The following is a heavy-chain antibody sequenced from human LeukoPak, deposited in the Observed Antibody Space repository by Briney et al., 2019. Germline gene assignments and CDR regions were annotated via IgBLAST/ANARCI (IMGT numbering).Heavy chain of an antibody. Sequence: MPGGSLRLSCAASGFTFSSYSMNWVRQAPGKVLEWVSSISSSSSYIYYADSVKGRFTISRDNAKNSLYLQMNSLRAEDTAVYYCARDPSSSWYDYWGQGTLVTVSS. J-gene: IGHJ4*02. V-gene: IGHV3-21*01. CDR1: GFTFSSYS. CDR2: ISSSSSYI. D-gene: IGHD6-13*01. CDR3: ARDPSSSWYDY.